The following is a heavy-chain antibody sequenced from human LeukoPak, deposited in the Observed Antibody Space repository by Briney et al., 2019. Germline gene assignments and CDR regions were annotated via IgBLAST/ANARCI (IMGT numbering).Heavy chain of an antibody. Sequence: SETLSLTCTVSGGSISSSSYYWGWIRQPPGKGLEWIGSIYYSGSTYYNPSLKSRVTISVDTSKNQFSLKLSSVTAADTAVYYCARDASTKAPYYGMDVWGQGTTVTVSS. D-gene: IGHD2-2*01. CDR3: ARDASTKAPYYGMDV. V-gene: IGHV4-39*07. CDR2: IYYSGST. J-gene: IGHJ6*02. CDR1: GGSISSSSYY.